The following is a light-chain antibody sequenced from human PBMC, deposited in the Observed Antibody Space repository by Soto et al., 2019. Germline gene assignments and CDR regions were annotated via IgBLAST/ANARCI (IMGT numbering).Light chain of an antibody. J-gene: IGKJ1*01. CDR1: QSVTSNY. CDR2: AIS. CDR3: QQHSNSPWT. V-gene: IGKV3D-20*02. Sequence: EIVLTQSPGTLSLSPGESAALSCRASQSVTSNYLVWYRQKPGQAPRLLIYAISSRAAGIPDRINGSGSGTDFTLTITRLEPEDSAVYYCQQHSNSPWTFGQGTRVEV.